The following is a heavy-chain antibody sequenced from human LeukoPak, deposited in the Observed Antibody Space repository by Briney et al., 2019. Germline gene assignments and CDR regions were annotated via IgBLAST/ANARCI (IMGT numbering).Heavy chain of an antibody. CDR1: GYTFTTYG. CDR2: ISAYNGNT. V-gene: IGHV1-18*01. D-gene: IGHD6-6*01. Sequence: ASVKVSCKASGYTFTTYGINWVRQAPGQGLEWMGWISAYNGNTNYAQNLQGRVTLTTDTSACTAYMELRGLRSDDTAVYYCARDLIAARPGWFDPWGQGTLVTVSS. J-gene: IGHJ5*02. CDR3: ARDLIAARPGWFDP.